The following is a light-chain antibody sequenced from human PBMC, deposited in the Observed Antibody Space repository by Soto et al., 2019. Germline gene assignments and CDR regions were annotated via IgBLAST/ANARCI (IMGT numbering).Light chain of an antibody. CDR1: SSDVGDYDY. Sequence: QSALTQPASVSGSPGQSITISCTGTSSDVGDYDYVSWYQQHPGKAPKLMIYEVSGRPSGVSNRFSGSKSGNTASLTISGLQAEDEADYYCSSYAGTNNFVFGTGTKLTVL. CDR3: SSYAGTNNFV. V-gene: IGLV2-14*01. CDR2: EVS. J-gene: IGLJ1*01.